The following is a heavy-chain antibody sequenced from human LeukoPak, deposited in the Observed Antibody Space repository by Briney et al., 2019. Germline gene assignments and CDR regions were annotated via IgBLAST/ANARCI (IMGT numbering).Heavy chain of an antibody. V-gene: IGHV1-46*01. Sequence: ASVKVSCKASGYTFTSNKIHWVRQAPGQGLEWMGIISPSGGSTSYAQKFQGRVTMTRDMSTSTVYMELSSLRSEDTAVYYCARVAAEVVGVPGAIGFGWLRRDYYYMDVWGKGTTVTVSS. D-gene: IGHD2-2*02. CDR1: GYTFTSNK. CDR3: ARVAAEVVGVPGAIGFGWLRRDYYYMDV. CDR2: ISPSGGST. J-gene: IGHJ6*03.